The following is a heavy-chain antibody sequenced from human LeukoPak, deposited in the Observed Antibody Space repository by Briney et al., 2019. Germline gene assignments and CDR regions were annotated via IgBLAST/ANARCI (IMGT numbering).Heavy chain of an antibody. D-gene: IGHD1-26*01. Sequence: GGSLRLSCAASGFTFSSYAMNWVRQAPGKGLEWVSYISRSGSTIYYADFVKGRFTISRDNAKNSLYLQMNSLRAEDTAVYYCARGSGSYGGVDYWGQGTLVTVSS. CDR2: ISRSGSTI. J-gene: IGHJ4*02. V-gene: IGHV3-48*03. CDR1: GFTFSSYA. CDR3: ARGSGSYGGVDY.